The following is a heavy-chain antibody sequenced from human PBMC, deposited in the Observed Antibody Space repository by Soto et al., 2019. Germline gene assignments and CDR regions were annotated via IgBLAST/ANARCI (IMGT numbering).Heavy chain of an antibody. V-gene: IGHV4-34*01. CDR3: ARGRGDGYNQDWYFDL. J-gene: IGHJ2*01. CDR1: GGSFSNYY. CDR2: INNGRSA. Sequence: QVHLQQWGAGLLKPSETLSLTCAVYGGSFSNYYWNWIRQPPGKGLEWIGEINNGRSANYNPSLKSRVSMSVGTSNNQFSLKLTSMTAADTAVYYCARGRGDGYNQDWYFDLWGRGTLVTVSS. D-gene: IGHD3-10*01.